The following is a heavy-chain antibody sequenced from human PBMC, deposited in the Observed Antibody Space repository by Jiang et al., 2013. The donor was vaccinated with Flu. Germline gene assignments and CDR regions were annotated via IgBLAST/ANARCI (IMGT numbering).Heavy chain of an antibody. V-gene: IGHV4-4*07. CDR1: HGAINSYY. D-gene: IGHD3-9*01. J-gene: IGHJ4*02. CDR3: ARGVGDVLTGFHFDT. Sequence: GLVKPSETLSLTCTVSHGAINSYYWSWIRQPAGQGLEWIGRIYPSGRTNYSPSLNSRISIALDTSKTRFSLTLKSVTAADSAVYFCARGVGDVLTGFHFDTWGQGILVTVSS. CDR2: IYPSGRT.